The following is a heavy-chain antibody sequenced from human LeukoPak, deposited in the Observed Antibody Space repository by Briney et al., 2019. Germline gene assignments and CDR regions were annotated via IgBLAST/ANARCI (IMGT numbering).Heavy chain of an antibody. J-gene: IGHJ4*02. Sequence: SETLSLTCTVSGDSIRRSTHYGGWIRQSPEKGLEWIGTIYDSGATYYNPSFQSRVTISVDTSKSQFHLKMQSVTAADTAVYYCTREPATRGQGTLVIVSS. CDR2: IYDSGAT. CDR3: TREPAT. V-gene: IGHV4-39*06. CDR1: GDSIRRSTHY. D-gene: IGHD2-2*01.